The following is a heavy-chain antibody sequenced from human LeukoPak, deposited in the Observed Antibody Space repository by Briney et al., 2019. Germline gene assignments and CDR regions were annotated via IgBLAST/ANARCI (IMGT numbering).Heavy chain of an antibody. CDR2: ISGSGGST. CDR3: AKDQAIVVVPAAIWDWFDP. J-gene: IGHJ5*02. Sequence: PGGSLRLSCAASGFTFSSYAMSWVRQAPGKGLEWVSAISGSGGSTYYADSVKGRFTTSRDNSKNTLYLQMNSLRAEDTAVYYCAKDQAIVVVPAAIWDWFDPWGQGTLVTVSS. V-gene: IGHV3-23*01. D-gene: IGHD2-2*01. CDR1: GFTFSSYA.